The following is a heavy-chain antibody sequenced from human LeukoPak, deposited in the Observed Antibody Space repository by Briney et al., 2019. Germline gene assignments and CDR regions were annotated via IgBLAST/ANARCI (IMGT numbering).Heavy chain of an antibody. CDR1: GGTFSSYA. J-gene: IGHJ4*02. CDR2: IIPILGIA. D-gene: IGHD3-22*01. Sequence: SVKVSCKASGGTFSSYAISWVRQAPGQGLEWMGRIIPILGIANYAQKFQGRVTITADKSTSTAHMELSSLRSEDTAVYYCAREVVGDYYDSSGFKYDYWGQGTLVTVSS. V-gene: IGHV1-69*04. CDR3: AREVVGDYYDSSGFKYDY.